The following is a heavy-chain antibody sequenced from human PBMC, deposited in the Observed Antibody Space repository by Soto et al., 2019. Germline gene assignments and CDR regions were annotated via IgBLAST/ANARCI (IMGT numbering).Heavy chain of an antibody. V-gene: IGHV3-21*01. Sequence: GGSLRLSCAASGFTFSTYSMNWVRQAPGKGLEWVSSISTGSSYIYYADSVTGRFTISRDNAKNSLYLQMDDLRVEDTAVYFCARDRDGYNSNWFDPWGQGTLVTVSS. J-gene: IGHJ5*02. D-gene: IGHD5-12*01. CDR1: GFTFSTYS. CDR2: ISTGSSYI. CDR3: ARDRDGYNSNWFDP.